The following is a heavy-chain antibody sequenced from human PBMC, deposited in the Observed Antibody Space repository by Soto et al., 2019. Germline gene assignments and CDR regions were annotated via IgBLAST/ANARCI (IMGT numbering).Heavy chain of an antibody. D-gene: IGHD1-20*01. Sequence: QITLKESGPTLVKPTQTLTLTCTVSGLALSTTGLGVAWIRQPPGKALEWLAVIYWDDDKRYNPSLRTRLSITKDTAENKVVLTMTDMDPSYTGTDYCVRRQPITAIFDPWGQGSQVTVSS. CDR3: VRRQPITAIFDP. CDR2: IYWDDDK. CDR1: GLALSTTGLG. V-gene: IGHV2-5*04. J-gene: IGHJ5*02.